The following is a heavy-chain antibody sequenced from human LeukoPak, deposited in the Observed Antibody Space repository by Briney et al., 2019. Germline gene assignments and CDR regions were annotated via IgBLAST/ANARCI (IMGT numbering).Heavy chain of an antibody. CDR1: GFTFSSYG. J-gene: IGHJ6*02. CDR2: IWYDGSNK. V-gene: IGHV3-33*01. D-gene: IGHD2-2*01. Sequence: GGPLRLSCAASGFTFSSYGMHWVRQAPAKGLEWVAVIWYDGSNKYYADSVKGRFTISRDNSKNTLYLQMNSLRAEDTAVYYCAGGVPAYYYYGMDVWGQGTTVTVSS. CDR3: AGGVPAYYYYGMDV.